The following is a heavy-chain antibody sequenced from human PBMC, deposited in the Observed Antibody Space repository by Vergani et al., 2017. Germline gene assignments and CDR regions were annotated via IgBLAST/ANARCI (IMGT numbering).Heavy chain of an antibody. V-gene: IGHV3-48*01. D-gene: IGHD2-2*01. CDR2: ISSSSSTI. Sequence: EVQLVESGGGLVQPGGSLRLSCAASGFTFSSYSMNWVRQAPGKGLEWVSYISSSSSTIYYADSVKGRFTISRDNAKNSLYLQMNSLRAEETAVYYCARDRRYCSSTSCYYYGMDVWGQGTTVTVSS. J-gene: IGHJ6*02. CDR3: ARDRRYCSSTSCYYYGMDV. CDR1: GFTFSSYS.